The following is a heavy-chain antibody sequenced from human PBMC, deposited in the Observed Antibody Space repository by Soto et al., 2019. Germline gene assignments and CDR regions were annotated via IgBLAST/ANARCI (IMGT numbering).Heavy chain of an antibody. D-gene: IGHD5-18*01. CDR1: GSTFTSYY. V-gene: IGHV1-46*03. CDR2: INPSGGST. CDR3: ARVYPSDTRYGYVGNNWFDP. Sequence: QVQLVQSGAEVKKPGASVKVSCKASGSTFTSYYMHWVRQAPGQGLEWMGIINPSGGSTSYAQKFQGRVSMTRDTSPSTGYMALSSLRSEDTAVYFCARVYPSDTRYGYVGNNWFDPWGQGTLVTVSS. J-gene: IGHJ5*02.